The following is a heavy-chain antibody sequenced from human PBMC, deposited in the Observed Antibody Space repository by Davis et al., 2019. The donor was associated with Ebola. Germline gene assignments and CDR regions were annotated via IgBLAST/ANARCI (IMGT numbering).Heavy chain of an antibody. Sequence: DSVQGRFTISRDNSKNTLYLQMNSLRAEDTAVYYCARDVLLWFGELLVPHNWFDPWGQGTLVTVSS. CDR3: ARDVLLWFGELLVPHNWFDP. V-gene: IGHV3-30*01. D-gene: IGHD3-10*01. J-gene: IGHJ5*02.